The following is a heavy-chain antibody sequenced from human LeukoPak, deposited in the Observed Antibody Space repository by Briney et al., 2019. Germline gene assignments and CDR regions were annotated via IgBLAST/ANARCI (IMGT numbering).Heavy chain of an antibody. Sequence: GESLKISCKGSGYSFTTFWIGWVRQMPGKGLEWMGIIYPGDSDTRYSPSFQGQVTISADKSINTAYLQWSSLKASDTAIYYCARHRDNSGYYVDFDYWGQGTLVTVSS. V-gene: IGHV5-51*01. J-gene: IGHJ4*02. CDR3: ARHRDNSGYYVDFDY. D-gene: IGHD6-19*01. CDR1: GYSFTTFW. CDR2: IYPGDSDT.